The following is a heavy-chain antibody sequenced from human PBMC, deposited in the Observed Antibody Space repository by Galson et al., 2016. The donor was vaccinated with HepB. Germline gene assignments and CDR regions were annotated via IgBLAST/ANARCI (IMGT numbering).Heavy chain of an antibody. Sequence: LSLTCTVSGGSITSGHFYWNWIRHHPGKGLEWIGHIYFSGSTHYNLSLKSRLTISLDMANNQFSLNLKSVTAGDPAVYYCARSGYKYGSDAFDLWGQGTMVTVSS. CDR2: IYFSGST. CDR3: ARSGYKYGSDAFDL. D-gene: IGHD5-18*01. V-gene: IGHV4-31*03. CDR1: GGSITSGHFY. J-gene: IGHJ3*01.